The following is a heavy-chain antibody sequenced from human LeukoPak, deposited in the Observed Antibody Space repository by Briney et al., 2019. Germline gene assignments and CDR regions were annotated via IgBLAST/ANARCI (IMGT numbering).Heavy chain of an antibody. CDR2: ISGSGGST. J-gene: IGHJ4*02. V-gene: IGHV3-23*01. D-gene: IGHD3-22*01. Sequence: PGGSLRLSCAASGFTFSSYAMSWVRQAPGKGLEWVSAISGSGGSTYYADSVKGRFTISRDNSKNTLYLQMNSLRAEDTAVHYCAKPDSSGYYSPVDYWGQGTLVTVSS. CDR1: GFTFSSYA. CDR3: AKPDSSGYYSPVDY.